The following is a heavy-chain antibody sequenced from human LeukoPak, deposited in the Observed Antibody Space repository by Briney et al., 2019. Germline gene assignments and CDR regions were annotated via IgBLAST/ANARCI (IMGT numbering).Heavy chain of an antibody. J-gene: IGHJ2*01. Sequence: ASVKVSCKASGYTFTGYYMHWVRQAPGQGLEWLGWINPKSGGTNYARDFQGRVTMTRDTSITTAYMELSSLRSDDTAMYYCAIHWGSGWYFDLWGRGTQVTVSS. D-gene: IGHD7-27*01. V-gene: IGHV1-2*02. CDR2: INPKSGGT. CDR3: AIHWGSGWYFDL. CDR1: GYTFTGYY.